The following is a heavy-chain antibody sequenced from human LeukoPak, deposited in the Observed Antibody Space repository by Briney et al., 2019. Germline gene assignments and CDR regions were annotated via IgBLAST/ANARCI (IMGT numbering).Heavy chain of an antibody. D-gene: IGHD3-22*01. Sequence: PGGSLRLSCAASGFTFSSYWMSWVRQAPGKGLEWVANIKQDGSEKYYVDSVKGRFTISRDNSKNTLYLQMNSLRAEDTAVYYCAKDRDYYDSSGPGDYWGQGTLVTVSS. CDR2: IKQDGSEK. CDR1: GFTFSSYW. CDR3: AKDRDYYDSSGPGDY. J-gene: IGHJ4*02. V-gene: IGHV3-7*03.